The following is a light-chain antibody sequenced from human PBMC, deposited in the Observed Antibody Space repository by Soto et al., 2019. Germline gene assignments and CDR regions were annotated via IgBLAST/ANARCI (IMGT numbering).Light chain of an antibody. CDR1: QSVSSSY. J-gene: IGKJ1*01. CDR3: QPYGSSPRT. CDR2: GAS. V-gene: IGKV3-20*01. Sequence: EIVLTQSPGTLSLSPGERATLSCRASQSVSSSYLAWYQQKPGQAPRLLIYGASSRATGIPDRFSGSGSGTDFNLTISRLEPEDFAVYYCQPYGSSPRTFGQGTKVEIK.